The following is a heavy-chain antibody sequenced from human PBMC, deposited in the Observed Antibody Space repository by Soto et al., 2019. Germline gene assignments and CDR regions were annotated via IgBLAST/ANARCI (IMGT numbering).Heavy chain of an antibody. CDR3: ARDRGQRSSSSYYCYGMDV. D-gene: IGHD6-6*01. V-gene: IGHV3-21*01. Sequence: KPGGSLRLSCAASGFTFSSYSMNWVRQAPGKGLEWVSSISSSSSYIYYADSVKGRFTISRDNAKNSLYLQMNSLRAEDTAVYYCARDRGQRSSSSYYCYGMDVWGQGTTVTVSS. J-gene: IGHJ6*02. CDR2: ISSSSSYI. CDR1: GFTFSSYS.